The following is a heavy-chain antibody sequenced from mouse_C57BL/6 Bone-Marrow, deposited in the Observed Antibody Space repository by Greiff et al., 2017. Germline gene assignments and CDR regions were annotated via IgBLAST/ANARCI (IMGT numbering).Heavy chain of an antibody. D-gene: IGHD2-1*01. Sequence: QVQLQQSGPGLVQPSQSLSITCTVSGFSLTSYGVHWVRQSPGKGLEWLGVIWRGGSTDYNAAFMSRLSITKDNSKSKVFFKMNSLQADDTAIYYCAKNRAYGNFYFDYWGQGTTLTVSS. CDR2: IWRGGST. V-gene: IGHV2-5*01. CDR3: AKNRAYGNFYFDY. J-gene: IGHJ2*01. CDR1: GFSLTSYG.